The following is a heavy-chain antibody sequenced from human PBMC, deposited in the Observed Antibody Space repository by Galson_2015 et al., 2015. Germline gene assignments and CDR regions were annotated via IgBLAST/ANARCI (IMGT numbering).Heavy chain of an antibody. CDR3: AIDQSYSDY. V-gene: IGHV3-33*01. CDR1: GFTFSSYG. Sequence: SLRLSCAASGFTFSSYGMHWVRQAPGQGLAWVAVIWFDGSEKNYVDSVKGRFTISRDNSKNTVYVQMNSLRAEVTAVYYCAIDQSYSDYRVQGTLVAASS. CDR2: IWFDGSEK. J-gene: IGHJ4*02.